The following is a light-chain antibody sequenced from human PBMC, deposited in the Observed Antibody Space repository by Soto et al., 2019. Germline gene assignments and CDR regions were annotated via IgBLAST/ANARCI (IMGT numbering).Light chain of an antibody. J-gene: IGLJ3*02. CDR2: RDS. CDR3: QVWDSSTARV. V-gene: IGLV3-9*01. Sequence: SYELTQPLSVSVALGQTARITCGGNNIGRKNVHWYQQKPGQAPVLVIYRDSNRPSGIPERFSGSNSGNTATLTISIAQAGDEADYYFQVWDSSTARVFGGGTKLTVL. CDR1: NIGRKN.